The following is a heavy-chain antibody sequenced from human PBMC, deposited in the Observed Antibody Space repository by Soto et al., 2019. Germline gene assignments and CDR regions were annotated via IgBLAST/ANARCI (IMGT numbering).Heavy chain of an antibody. D-gene: IGHD1-26*01. CDR1: GYIFVNYG. CDR3: AKVGLFLTPTPQDV. CDR2: ISPYTGNT. Sequence: QVQLEQSGDEVKKPGASVKVSCKASGYIFVNYGIAWVRQAPGQGLEWLGWISPYTGNTYYATKVQGRLTLTTDTXXRPALMDLGRLTSADTGVYFWAKVGLFLTPTPQDVWGQGTTVTVSS. J-gene: IGHJ6*02. V-gene: IGHV1-18*01.